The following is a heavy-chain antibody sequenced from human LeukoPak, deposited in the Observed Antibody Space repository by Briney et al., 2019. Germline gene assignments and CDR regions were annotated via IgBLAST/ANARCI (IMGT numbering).Heavy chain of an antibody. V-gene: IGHV4-4*07. CDR1: GGSISSYY. CDR2: IYTSGST. D-gene: IGHD1-26*01. CDR3: ARGGAYSGSYSQLYYYYYYMDV. J-gene: IGHJ6*03. Sequence: SETLSLTCTVSGGSISSYYWSWIRQPAGKGLEWIGRIYTSGSTNYNPSLKSRVTMSVDTSKNQFSLKLSSVTAADTAVYYCARGGAYSGSYSQLYYYYYYMDVWGKGTTVTVSS.